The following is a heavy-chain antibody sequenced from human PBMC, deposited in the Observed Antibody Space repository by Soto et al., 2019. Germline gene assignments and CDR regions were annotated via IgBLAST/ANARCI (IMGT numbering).Heavy chain of an antibody. J-gene: IGHJ6*02. CDR3: ARDAQHLANYGMDV. V-gene: IGHV3-33*01. Sequence: QVQLVESGGNVVQPGRSLRLSCAASGFSFSSHGMHWVRQAPGKGLEWVAHLWAGGNIRYYAYSVKGRFTISSDHSKNTLYLQMDSLGAEDRDVYYCARDAQHLANYGMDVWGQGTTVTVSS. CDR2: LWAGGNIR. CDR1: GFSFSSHG. D-gene: IGHD3-3*02.